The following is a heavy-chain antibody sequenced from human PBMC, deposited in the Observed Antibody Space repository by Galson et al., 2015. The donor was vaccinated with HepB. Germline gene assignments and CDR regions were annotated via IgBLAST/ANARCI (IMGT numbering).Heavy chain of an antibody. D-gene: IGHD3-22*01. CDR1: GYTLTNYH. Sequence: SVKVSCKASGYTLTNYHFHWVRQAPGQGPEWMGKIFAGGGSTRYAERFQGRVTLTRDSSTSTIYMEVSSLRSDGTAVYYCARETPDSYYLDYWGQGTLVTVSS. CDR3: ARETPDSYYLDY. V-gene: IGHV1-46*01. CDR2: IFAGGGST. J-gene: IGHJ4*02.